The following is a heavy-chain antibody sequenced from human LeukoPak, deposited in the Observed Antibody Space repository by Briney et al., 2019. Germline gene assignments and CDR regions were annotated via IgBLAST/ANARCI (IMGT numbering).Heavy chain of an antibody. CDR3: ARGHHNYDFWSGYHTYCYYYHMDV. D-gene: IGHD3-3*01. Sequence: SETLSLTCAVYGGSFSGYYWSWIRQPPGKGLEWIGEINHSGSTNYNPSLKSRVTISVDTSKNRFSLKLSSVTAADTAVYYCARGHHNYDFWSGYHTYCYYYHMDVWGKGTTVTVSS. J-gene: IGHJ6*03. V-gene: IGHV4-34*01. CDR2: INHSGST. CDR1: GGSFSGYY.